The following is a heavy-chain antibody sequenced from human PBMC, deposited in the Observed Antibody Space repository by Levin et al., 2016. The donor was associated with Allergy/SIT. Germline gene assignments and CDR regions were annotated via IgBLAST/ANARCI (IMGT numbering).Heavy chain of an antibody. CDR3: ARDNYYYYMDV. CDR2: ISSSSSTI. J-gene: IGHJ6*03. Sequence: WIRQPPGKGLEWVSYISSSSSTIYYADSVKGRFTISRDNAKNSLYLQMNSLRAEDTAVYYCARDNYYYYMDVWGKGTTVTVSS. V-gene: IGHV3-48*01.